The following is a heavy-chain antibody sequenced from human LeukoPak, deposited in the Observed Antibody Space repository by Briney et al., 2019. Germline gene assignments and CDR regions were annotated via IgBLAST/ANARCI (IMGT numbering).Heavy chain of an antibody. CDR2: IRQDGNEK. J-gene: IGHJ4*02. D-gene: IGHD3-3*01. CDR1: GFTFSSYG. Sequence: GGTLRLSCAASGFTFSSYGMSWVRQAPGKGLEWVANIRQDGNEKYYVDSLKGRFTISRDNAKNSLYLQMNSLRAEDTAVYYCARNINFWSGYDYWGQGTLVTVSS. V-gene: IGHV3-7*01. CDR3: ARNINFWSGYDY.